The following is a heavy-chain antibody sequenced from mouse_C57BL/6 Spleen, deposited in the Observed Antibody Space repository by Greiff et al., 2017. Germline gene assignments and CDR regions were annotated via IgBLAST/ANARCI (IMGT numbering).Heavy chain of an antibody. CDR2: IYWDDDK. Sequence: QVTLKESGPGILQSSQTLSLTCSFSGFSLSTSGMGVSWIRQPSGKGLEWLAHIYWDDDKRYNPSLKSRPTISKDTSRNQVFLKITSVDTADTATYYCARRAGGYYDYDEGFAYWGQETLVTVSA. CDR3: ARRAGGYYDYDEGFAY. V-gene: IGHV8-12*01. CDR1: GFSLSTSGMG. J-gene: IGHJ3*01. D-gene: IGHD2-4*01.